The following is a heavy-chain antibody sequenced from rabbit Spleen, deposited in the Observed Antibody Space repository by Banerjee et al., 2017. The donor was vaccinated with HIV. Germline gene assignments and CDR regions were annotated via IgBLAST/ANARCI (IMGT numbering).Heavy chain of an antibody. CDR1: GFSFSASYY. D-gene: IGHD1-1*01. J-gene: IGHJ4*01. Sequence: QSLEESGGGLVKPEGSLTLTCTASGFSFSASYYMCWVRQAPGKGLEWIACINSFSGRPVYATWVNGRFTISKASWTTVTLHMTGLTAADTATYFCARDLPGVIGWNFNLWGPGTLVTVS. V-gene: IGHV1S40*01. CDR2: INSFSGRP. CDR3: ARDLPGVIGWNFNL.